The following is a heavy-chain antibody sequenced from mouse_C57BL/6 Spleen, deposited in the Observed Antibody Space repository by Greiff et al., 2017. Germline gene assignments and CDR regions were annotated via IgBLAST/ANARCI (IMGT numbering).Heavy chain of an antibody. J-gene: IGHJ4*01. CDR2: IHPSDSDT. D-gene: IGHD2-3*01. CDR3: AMYDGHGGAMDY. V-gene: IGHV1-74*01. CDR1: GYTFTSYW. Sequence: QVQLKQPGAELVKPGASVKVSCKASGYTFTSYWMHWVKQRPGQGLEWIGRIHPSDSDTNYNQKFKGKATLTVDKSSSTAYMQLSSLTSEDSAVYYCAMYDGHGGAMDYWGQGTSVTVSS.